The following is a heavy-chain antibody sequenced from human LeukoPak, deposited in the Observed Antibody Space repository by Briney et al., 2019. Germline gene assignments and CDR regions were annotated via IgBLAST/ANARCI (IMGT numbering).Heavy chain of an antibody. CDR1: GASTSRSGYF. CDR2: IYYSGST. V-gene: IGHV4-39*01. J-gene: IGHJ4*02. Sequence: SETLSLTCTVSGASTSRSGYFWGWIRQPPGKGLEWIGSIYYSGSTYYSPSLKGRVTISVDTSKNQFSLKLNSVTAADTAVYYCARSSEYGDPFNYWGQGTLVTVSS. D-gene: IGHD4-17*01. CDR3: ARSSEYGDPFNY.